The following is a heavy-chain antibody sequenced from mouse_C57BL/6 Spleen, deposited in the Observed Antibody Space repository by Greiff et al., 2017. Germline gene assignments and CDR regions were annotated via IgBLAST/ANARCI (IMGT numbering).Heavy chain of an antibody. D-gene: IGHD1-1*01. J-gene: IGHJ4*01. CDR3: ARGGYYGSSIYAMDY. CDR1: GFNIKNTS. Sequence: EVQLQQSVAELVRPGASVKLSCTASGFNIKNTSMHWVKQRPEQSLEWIGRITPANGNTKYAPQFQGKATLTVDTSSNTAYLQLSSLTSDDTASYYCARGGYYGSSIYAMDYWGQGPSVTVSS. CDR2: ITPANGNT. V-gene: IGHV14-3*01.